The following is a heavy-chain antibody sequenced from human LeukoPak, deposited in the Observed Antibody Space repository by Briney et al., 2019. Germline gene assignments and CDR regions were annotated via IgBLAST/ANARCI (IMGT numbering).Heavy chain of an antibody. V-gene: IGHV3-23*01. CDR3: AKQYSGGWYYFDY. J-gene: IGHJ4*02. CDR2: IGGST. CDR1: GFTFSSYA. Sequence: PGGSLRLSCAATGFTFSSYAMTWVRQAPGKGLEWVSAIGGSTYYADSVKGRFTISRDNSENTLYLQMNSLRAEDTAVCYCAKQYSGGWYYFDYWGQGTLVTVSS. D-gene: IGHD6-19*01.